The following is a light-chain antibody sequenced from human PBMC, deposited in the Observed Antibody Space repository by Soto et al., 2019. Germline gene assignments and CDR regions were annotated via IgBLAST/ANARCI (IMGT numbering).Light chain of an antibody. J-gene: IGKJ5*01. V-gene: IGKV3-11*01. CDR3: QQRSNWPPT. Sequence: IVMTQPQASLSVYPGGRATVSYRASQSVSSNLAWYQQKPGQAPRLLIYGAFNRAAGIPARFSGSVSGTDFTLTISSLEPEDFAVYYCQQRSNWPPTFGQGTRLEIK. CDR1: QSVSSN. CDR2: GAF.